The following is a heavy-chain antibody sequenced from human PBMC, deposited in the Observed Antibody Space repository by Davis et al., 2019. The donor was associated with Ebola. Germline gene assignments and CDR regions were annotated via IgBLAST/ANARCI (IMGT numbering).Heavy chain of an antibody. Sequence: MPGGSLRLSCPVSGGSISSYYWSWIRQPPGKGLEWIGYIYYSGSPNYNPSLKSRVTISVDTSKNQFYLKLSSVTAADTAVYYCARQNYDFWSGYFKGQNWFDPWGQGTLVTVSS. J-gene: IGHJ5*02. CDR3: ARQNYDFWSGYFKGQNWFDP. V-gene: IGHV4-59*08. D-gene: IGHD3-3*01. CDR1: GGSISSYY. CDR2: IYYSGSP.